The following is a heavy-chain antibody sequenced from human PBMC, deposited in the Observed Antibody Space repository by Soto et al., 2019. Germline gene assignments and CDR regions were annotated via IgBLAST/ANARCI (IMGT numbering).Heavy chain of an antibody. J-gene: IGHJ6*02. Sequence: GASVKVSCKASGYTFTSYDINWVRQATGQGLEWMGWMNPNSGNTGYAQKFQGRVTMTRNTSISTAYMELSSLRSEDTAVYYCARCLLSSSGWGYVMDFWGQGSTVIVSS. CDR2: MNPNSGNT. CDR1: GYTFTSYD. V-gene: IGHV1-8*01. D-gene: IGHD6-19*01. CDR3: ARCLLSSSGWGYVMDF.